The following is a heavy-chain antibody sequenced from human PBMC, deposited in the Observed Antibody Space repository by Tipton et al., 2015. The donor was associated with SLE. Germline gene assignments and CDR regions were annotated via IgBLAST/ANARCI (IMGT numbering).Heavy chain of an antibody. CDR3: ARGGWLRSPPLSFYYYMDI. V-gene: IGHV4-39*07. J-gene: IGHJ6*03. CDR1: GDSITTTDYY. Sequence: ILSLTCSVSGDSITTTDYYWGWLRQPPGKGLEWIGTVYYGGSTYSNPSLNSRVTISVDTSKNQFSLRLTSVTAADTAVYYCARGGWLRSPPLSFYYYMDIWDNGATVIVSS. D-gene: IGHD5-24*01. CDR2: VYYGGST.